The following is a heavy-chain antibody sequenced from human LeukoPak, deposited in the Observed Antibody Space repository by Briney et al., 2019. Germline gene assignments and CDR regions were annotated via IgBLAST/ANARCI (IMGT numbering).Heavy chain of an antibody. Sequence: GGSLRLSCAASGFSFMNAWMIWVRQAPGRGLEWVGRIKSNTDGGTPDYAAPARGRFTISRDDSKNTLYLQMNSLKTEDTAVYYCTTFYHEYSPYWGRGTLVTVSS. V-gene: IGHV3-15*01. D-gene: IGHD2/OR15-2a*01. J-gene: IGHJ4*02. CDR1: GFSFMNAW. CDR2: IKSNTDGGTP. CDR3: TTFYHEYSPY.